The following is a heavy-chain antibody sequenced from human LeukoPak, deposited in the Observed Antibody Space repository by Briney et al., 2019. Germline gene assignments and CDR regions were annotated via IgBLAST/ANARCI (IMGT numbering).Heavy chain of an antibody. Sequence: GGSLRLSCAASGFTFSSYGMYWVRQAPGKGLEWVAFIRDDGSNTYCADSGKGRFSISRDNSKNTLYLQMNGLRTDDTAVYYCAKDRKVGATSGYYFDYWGQGTLVTVSS. J-gene: IGHJ4*02. CDR1: GFTFSSYG. CDR3: AKDRKVGATSGYYFDY. V-gene: IGHV3-30*02. D-gene: IGHD1-26*01. CDR2: IRDDGSNT.